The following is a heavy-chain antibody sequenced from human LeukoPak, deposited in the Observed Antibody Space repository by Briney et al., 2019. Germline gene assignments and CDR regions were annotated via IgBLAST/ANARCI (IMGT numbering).Heavy chain of an antibody. V-gene: IGHV4-61*02. CDR2: SYTSGST. CDR3: ARGIVLVAQLGYYYYYMAV. D-gene: IGHD2-8*02. Sequence: SQTLSLTCTGSGGSIISGSYYWSWIRQPAVKGLEWIGRSYTSGSTNYNPSLKSRVTISVDTSKNQFSLKLSSVTAADTDVYYCARGIVLVAQLGYYYYYMAVWGKGTTVTISS. CDR1: GGSIISGSYY. J-gene: IGHJ6*03.